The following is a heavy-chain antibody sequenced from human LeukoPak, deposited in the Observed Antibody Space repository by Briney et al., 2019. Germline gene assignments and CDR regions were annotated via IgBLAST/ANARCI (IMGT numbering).Heavy chain of an antibody. CDR2: IYYSGST. D-gene: IGHD3-10*01. CDR1: GGSISSGGYY. V-gene: IGHV4-31*03. J-gene: IGHJ5*02. Sequence: SQTLSLTCTVSGGSISSGGYYWSWIRQHPGKGLEWIGYIYYSGSTYYNPSLKGRVTISVDTSKNQFSLKLSSVTAADTAVYYCARGHYYGSGSSNWFDPWGQGTLVTVSS. CDR3: ARGHYYGSGSSNWFDP.